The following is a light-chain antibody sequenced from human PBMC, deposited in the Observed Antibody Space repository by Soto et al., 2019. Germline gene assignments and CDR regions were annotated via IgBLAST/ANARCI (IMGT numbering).Light chain of an antibody. CDR3: QQYYTTPPT. J-gene: IGKJ1*01. V-gene: IGKV4-1*01. Sequence: DIVMTQSPDSLAVSLGERATINCKSSQSVLYSSNNKNYLAWYQQKPGQPPKLLIYWASTRKSGVPDRFSGSGSGTDFTLTISSLQAEAVAVYYCQQYYTTPPTFGQGTKVQIK. CDR2: WAS. CDR1: QSVLYSSNNKNY.